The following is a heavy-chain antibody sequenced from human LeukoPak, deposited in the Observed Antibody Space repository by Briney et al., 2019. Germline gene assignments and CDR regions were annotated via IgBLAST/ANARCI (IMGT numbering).Heavy chain of an antibody. CDR3: AKSGYSSGWFRAFDI. D-gene: IGHD6-19*01. CDR1: GFIFNYYA. CDR2: ISRSDGST. Sequence: GGSLRLSCATSGFIFNYYAMSWVRQAPGKGLEWVSGISRSDGSTYYADSVKGRFSISRDNSKKTLFLQMNSLRAEDTAVYYCAKSGYSSGWFRAFDIWGQGTLVTVSS. J-gene: IGHJ3*02. V-gene: IGHV3-23*01.